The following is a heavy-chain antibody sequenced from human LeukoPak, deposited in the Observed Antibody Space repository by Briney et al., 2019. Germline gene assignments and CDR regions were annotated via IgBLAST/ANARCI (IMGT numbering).Heavy chain of an antibody. D-gene: IGHD5-18*01. CDR1: GGSISSGSYY. V-gene: IGHV4-61*02. Sequence: PSETLSLTCTVSGGSISSGSYYWSWIRQPAGKGLEWIGRIYTSGSTNYNPSLKSRVTISVDTSKNQLSLKLSSVTAADTAVYYCARDSMVIGIDYWGQGTLVTVSS. CDR2: IYTSGST. J-gene: IGHJ4*02. CDR3: ARDSMVIGIDY.